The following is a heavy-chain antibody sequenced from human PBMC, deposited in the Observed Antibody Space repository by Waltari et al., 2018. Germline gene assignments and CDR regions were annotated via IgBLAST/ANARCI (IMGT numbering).Heavy chain of an antibody. Sequence: QVQLVQSGAEVKKPGSSVKVSCKASGGTFSSYAISWVRQAPGQGLEWMGGIIPILGIANYAQKFQGRVTITADESTSTAYMELSSLRSEDTAVYYCAREWGGYDSSGYSVDAFDIWGQGTMVTVSS. CDR3: AREWGGYDSSGYSVDAFDI. J-gene: IGHJ3*02. V-gene: IGHV1-69*04. CDR1: GGTFSSYA. D-gene: IGHD3-22*01. CDR2: IIPILGIA.